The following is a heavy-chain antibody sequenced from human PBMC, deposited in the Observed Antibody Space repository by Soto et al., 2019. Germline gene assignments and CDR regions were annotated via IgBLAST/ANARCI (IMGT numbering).Heavy chain of an antibody. CDR3: ARENCSSTSCYAFDI. Sequence: SQALSRTGAISGGSVSSNSAAWNWIRQSPSRGLEWLGRTYYRSKWYNDYAVSVKSRITINPDTSKNQFSLQLNSVTPEDTAVYYCARENCSSTSCYAFDIWGQGTMVTVSS. J-gene: IGHJ3*02. CDR1: GGSVSSNSAA. CDR2: TYYRSKWYN. D-gene: IGHD2-2*01. V-gene: IGHV6-1*01.